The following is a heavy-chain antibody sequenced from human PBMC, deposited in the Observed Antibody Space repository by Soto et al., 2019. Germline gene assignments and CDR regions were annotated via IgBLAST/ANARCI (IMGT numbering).Heavy chain of an antibody. CDR2: IINDGSAT. CDR1: GFSFNNYW. V-gene: IGHV3-74*01. J-gene: IGHJ4*02. Sequence: GGSLRLSCAASGFSFNNYWMHWVRQAPGKGLVWVSHIINDGSATSYADSVKGRFTISRDNAKNTLYLQMSSLRVEDTAVYYCVRGLGGLDYWGQGTLVTVSS. CDR3: VRGLGGLDY. D-gene: IGHD2-15*01.